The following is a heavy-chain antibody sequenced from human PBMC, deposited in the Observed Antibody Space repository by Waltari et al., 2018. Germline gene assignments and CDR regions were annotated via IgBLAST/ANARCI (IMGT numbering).Heavy chain of an antibody. D-gene: IGHD3-16*01. CDR2: IRSKDYGGTT. CDR3: TRVRSWGLLEY. CDR1: GFTLGDYA. Sequence: EVQLVESGGDLVQPGRSLRLSCTASGFTLGDYAMTWVRQVPGKGLDWVPLIRSKDYGGTTKYAASVKGRFTISRDESKNIAYLQMNSLETEDTAMYFCTRVRSWGLLEYWGQGTLVTVSS. J-gene: IGHJ4*02. V-gene: IGHV3-49*04.